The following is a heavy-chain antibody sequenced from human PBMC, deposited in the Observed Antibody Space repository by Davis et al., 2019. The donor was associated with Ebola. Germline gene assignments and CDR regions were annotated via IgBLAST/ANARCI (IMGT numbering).Heavy chain of an antibody. D-gene: IGHD1-26*01. CDR2: INHSGST. J-gene: IGHJ5*02. CDR3: ARGPHHQGVDP. CDR1: GGSFSGYY. V-gene: IGHV4-34*01. Sequence: GSLRLSCAVYGGSFSGYYWSWIRQPPGKGLEWIGEINHSGSTNYNPSLKSRVTISVDTSKNQFSLKLSSVTAADTAVYYCARGPHHQGVDPWGQGTLVTVSS.